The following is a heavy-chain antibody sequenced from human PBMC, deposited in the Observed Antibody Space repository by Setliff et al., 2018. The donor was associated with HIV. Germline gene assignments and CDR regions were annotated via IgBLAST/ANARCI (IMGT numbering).Heavy chain of an antibody. D-gene: IGHD6-13*01. CDR1: GDTFTSYV. CDR3: AREHSTTWPYFDF. CDR2: IVLMSNTA. V-gene: IGHV1-69*06. J-gene: IGHJ4*02. Sequence: ASVKVSCKASGDTFTSYVISWVRQAPGQGLEWMGGIVLMSNTADYAPKFQGRVTITADKSTSTAYMELSSLRSEDTAVYYCAREHSTTWPYFDFWGQGTLVTVSS.